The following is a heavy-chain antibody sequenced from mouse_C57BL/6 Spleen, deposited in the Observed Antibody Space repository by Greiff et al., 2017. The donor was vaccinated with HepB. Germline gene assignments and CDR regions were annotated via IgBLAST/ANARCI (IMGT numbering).Heavy chain of an antibody. CDR1: GFNIKDYY. V-gene: IGHV14-2*01. Sequence: VQLKESGAELVKPGASVKLSCTASGFNIKDYYMHWVKQRTEQGLEWIGRIDPEDGETKYAPKFQGKATITADPSSNTAYLQLSSLTSEDTAVYYCSRVDDYDAGDSYAIDYCGQGTSAPVSS. J-gene: IGHJ4*01. CDR3: SRVDDYDAGDSYAIDY. CDR2: IDPEDGET. D-gene: IGHD2-4*01.